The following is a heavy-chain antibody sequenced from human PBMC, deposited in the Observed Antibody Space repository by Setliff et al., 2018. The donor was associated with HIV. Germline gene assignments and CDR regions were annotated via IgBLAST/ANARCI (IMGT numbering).Heavy chain of an antibody. CDR2: IYYSGST. CDR3: AREGARHYGSGRYHSWFDP. V-gene: IGHV4-31*11. J-gene: IGHJ5*02. D-gene: IGHD3-10*01. Sequence: SETLSLTCAVYGGSLSGYHWSWIRQHPGKGLEWIGYIYYSGSTYYNPSLKSRVTMSVDTSKNQFSLKLSSVTAADTAVYYCAREGARHYGSGRYHSWFDPWGQGTQVTVSS. CDR1: GGSLSGYH.